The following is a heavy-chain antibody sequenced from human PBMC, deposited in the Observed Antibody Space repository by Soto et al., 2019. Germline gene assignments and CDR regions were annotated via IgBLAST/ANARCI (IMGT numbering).Heavy chain of an antibody. CDR3: TTGVDGYNPFDY. CDR1: GFSFSDAW. Sequence: EAQLVESGGGLVEPGGSLRVSCAASGFSFSDAWMIWVRQAPGKGLEWVGRIKSKAHGETADYAAPVKGRFTISRDDSKNTVYFQMNSLKIEDTAVYYCTTGVDGYNPFDYWGQGTLVTVSS. V-gene: IGHV3-15*07. CDR2: IKSKAHGETA. J-gene: IGHJ4*02. D-gene: IGHD5-12*01.